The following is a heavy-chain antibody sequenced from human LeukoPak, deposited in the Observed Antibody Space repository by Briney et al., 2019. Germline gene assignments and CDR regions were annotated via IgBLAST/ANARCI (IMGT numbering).Heavy chain of an antibody. CDR2: FDPEDGET. Sequence: ASVKVSCKVSGYTLTELSMHWVRQAPGKGLEWMGGFDPEDGETIYAQKFQCRVTMTEDTSTDTVYMELSSLRSEETAVYYCATALQTATTLSWYDSSRQGTQLTDSS. CDR1: GYTLTELS. V-gene: IGHV1-24*01. D-gene: IGHD1-7*01. CDR3: ATALQTATTLSWYDS. J-gene: IGHJ5*01.